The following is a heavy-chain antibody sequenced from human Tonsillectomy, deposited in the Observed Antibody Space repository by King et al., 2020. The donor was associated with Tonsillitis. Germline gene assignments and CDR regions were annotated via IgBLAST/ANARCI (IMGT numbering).Heavy chain of an antibody. CDR3: ARDLYYYDSSGYSGWFDP. CDR2: ISYDGGNK. V-gene: IGHV3-30*01. J-gene: IGHJ5*02. D-gene: IGHD3-22*01. Sequence: VQLVESGGGVVQPGRSLRLSCAASGFTFSSYAMHWVRQAPGKGLEWVAVISYDGGNKYYADSVKGRFTISRDNSKNTLYLQMNSLRAEDTAVYYCARDLYYYDSSGYSGWFDPWGQGTLVTVSS. CDR1: GFTFSSYA.